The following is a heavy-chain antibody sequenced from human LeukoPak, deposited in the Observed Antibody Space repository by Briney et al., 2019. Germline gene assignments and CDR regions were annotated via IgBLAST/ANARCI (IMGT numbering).Heavy chain of an antibody. CDR2: IYPDDSDT. D-gene: IGHD6-13*01. Sequence: PGESLRISCRGSGYSFTSYWIGLVRQMPGKGLEGMGIIYPDDSDTTYSPSFQGQVTISADKSISTAYLQWSSLKASDTAMYYCARRQSGIAASANFPFDYWGQGTLVTVSS. CDR3: ARRQSGIAASANFPFDY. CDR1: GYSFTSYW. V-gene: IGHV5-51*01. J-gene: IGHJ4*02.